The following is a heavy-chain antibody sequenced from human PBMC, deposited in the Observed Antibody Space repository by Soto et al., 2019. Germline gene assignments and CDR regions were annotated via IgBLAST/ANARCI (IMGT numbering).Heavy chain of an antibody. Sequence: GGLLRLSCTASGFTFSSFAMSWVRQAPGKGLEWVSAISGSGGSTNYADSVKGRFTISRDNSKNTLYLQMNSLRAEDTAVYYCAKDGVSDIVVVPAAILLDYWGQGTLVTVSS. V-gene: IGHV3-23*01. CDR2: ISGSGGST. J-gene: IGHJ4*02. CDR3: AKDGVSDIVVVPAAILLDY. D-gene: IGHD2-2*02. CDR1: GFTFSSFA.